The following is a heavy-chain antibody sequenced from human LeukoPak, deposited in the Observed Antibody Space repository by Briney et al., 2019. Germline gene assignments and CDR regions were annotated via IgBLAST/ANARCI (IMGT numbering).Heavy chain of an antibody. CDR2: ISSSGSTI. Sequence: KPGGSLRLSCAASGFTFSDYYMSWIRQAPGKGLEWASYISSSGSTIYYADSVKGQFTISRDNAKNSLYLQMNSLRAEDTAVYYCARDPGDGYSAFDYWGQGTLVTVSS. CDR3: ARDPGDGYSAFDY. CDR1: GFTFSDYY. D-gene: IGHD5-24*01. V-gene: IGHV3-11*04. J-gene: IGHJ4*02.